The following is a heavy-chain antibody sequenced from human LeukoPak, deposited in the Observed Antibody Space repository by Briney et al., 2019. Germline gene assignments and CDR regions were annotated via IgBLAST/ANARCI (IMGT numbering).Heavy chain of an antibody. V-gene: IGHV1-46*01. J-gene: IGHJ4*02. Sequence: ASVKVSCKASGGTFSSYAINWVRQAPGQGLEWMGIINPSGGSTSYAQKFQGRVTMTRDTSTSTVYMELSSLRSEDTAVYYCARDRGLSSSWYGFDYWGQGTLVTVSS. CDR1: GGTFSSYA. D-gene: IGHD6-13*01. CDR3: ARDRGLSSSWYGFDY. CDR2: INPSGGST.